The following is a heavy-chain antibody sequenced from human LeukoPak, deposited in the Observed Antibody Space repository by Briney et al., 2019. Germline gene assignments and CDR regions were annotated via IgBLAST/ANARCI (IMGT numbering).Heavy chain of an antibody. V-gene: IGHV1-2*02. CDR3: ARDGPGGMATITF. J-gene: IGHJ4*02. D-gene: IGHD5-24*01. CDR2: INPNSGGT. CDR1: GYTFTGYY. Sequence: VSVKVSCKASGYTFTGYYMHWVRQAPGQGLEWMGWINPNSGGTNYAQKFQGRVTMTRDTSISTAYMELSRLRSDDTAVYYCARDGPGGMATITFWGQGTLVTVSS.